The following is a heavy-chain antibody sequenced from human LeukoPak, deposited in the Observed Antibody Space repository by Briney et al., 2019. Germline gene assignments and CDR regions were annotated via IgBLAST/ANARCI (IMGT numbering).Heavy chain of an antibody. CDR3: AKADYGNYYFDY. D-gene: IGHD4-11*01. CDR1: DDSISTYY. J-gene: IGHJ4*02. CDR2: IYYSWNI. Sequence: SETLSLTCTVSDDSISTYYWSWIRQPPGKGLEWVGYIYYSWNINYNPSLKSRVTISLDTSKNQFSLKLSSVTAADAAIYYCAKADYGNYYFDYWGQGTLVTVSS. V-gene: IGHV4-59*08.